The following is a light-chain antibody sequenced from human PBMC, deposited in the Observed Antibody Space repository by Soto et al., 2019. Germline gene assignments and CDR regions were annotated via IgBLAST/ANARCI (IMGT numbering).Light chain of an antibody. J-gene: IGKJ2*01. CDR2: SAS. CDR3: QQSYSTPPYT. Sequence: DIQMTQSPSSLSASVGDRVTITCRASQSISSYLNWYQQTPGKAPKLLIYSASSLQSRDPSRFSGSGSGTDFALTISSLQPEDFATYYCQQSYSTPPYTFGQGTKLEIK. CDR1: QSISSY. V-gene: IGKV1-39*01.